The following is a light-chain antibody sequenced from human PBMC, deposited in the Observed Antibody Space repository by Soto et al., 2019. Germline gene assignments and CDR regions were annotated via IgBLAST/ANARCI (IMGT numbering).Light chain of an antibody. CDR1: SSDVGGYNY. V-gene: IGLV2-14*01. CDR3: SSYTSSSTWV. J-gene: IGLJ3*02. Sequence: QSALTQPASVSGSPGQSITISCTGTSSDVGGYNYVSWYQQHPGKAPKLMIYDVSNRPSGVSNRFSGSKSGNTASLTISGIQAEDEADYYFSSYTSSSTWVFGGGTKLTVL. CDR2: DVS.